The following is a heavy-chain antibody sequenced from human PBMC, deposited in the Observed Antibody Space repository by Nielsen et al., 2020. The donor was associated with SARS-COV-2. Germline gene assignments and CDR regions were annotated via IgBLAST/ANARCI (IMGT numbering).Heavy chain of an antibody. CDR3: AREFALRDTAYFDY. D-gene: IGHD5-18*01. CDR1: GFTFSDYY. Sequence: GESLKISCAASGFTFSDYYMSWIRQAPGKGLEWVSYISSSGSTIYYADSVKGRFTISRDNAKNSLYLQMNSLSPEDTAVYYCAREFALRDTAYFDYWGQGTLVTVSS. CDR2: ISSSGSTI. J-gene: IGHJ4*02. V-gene: IGHV3-11*01.